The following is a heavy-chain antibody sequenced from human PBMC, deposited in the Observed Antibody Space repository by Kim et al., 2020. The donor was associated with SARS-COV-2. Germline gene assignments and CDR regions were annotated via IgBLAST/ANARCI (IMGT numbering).Heavy chain of an antibody. Sequence: NTRYSQKFQGRVTITWDTAASTAYIELSSLRSEDTAVHYCARGMIRGGIDYWGQGTLVTVSS. CDR2: NT. V-gene: IGHV1-3*01. D-gene: IGHD3-10*01. J-gene: IGHJ4*02. CDR3: ARGMIRGGIDY.